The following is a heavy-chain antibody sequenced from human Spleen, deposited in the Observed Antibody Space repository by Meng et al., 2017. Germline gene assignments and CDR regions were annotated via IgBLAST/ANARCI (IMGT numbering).Heavy chain of an antibody. Sequence: GESLKISWAASGFTVSSNYMSWVRQAPGNGLEWVSVIYSCGSTYYADSVKGRFTISRDNAKNSLYLQMNSLRAEDTAVYYCARMRRYSDVLGAFDIWGQGTMVTVSS. CDR2: IYSCGST. CDR1: GFTVSSNY. V-gene: IGHV3-66*03. D-gene: IGHD5-18*01. J-gene: IGHJ3*02. CDR3: ARMRRYSDVLGAFDI.